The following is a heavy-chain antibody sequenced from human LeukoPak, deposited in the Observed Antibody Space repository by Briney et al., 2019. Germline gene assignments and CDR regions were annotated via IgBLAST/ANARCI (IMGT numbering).Heavy chain of an antibody. CDR1: GGSISSYY. V-gene: IGHV4-4*07. Sequence: PSETLSLTCSVSGGSISSYYWSWIRQPAGKGLEWIGRIYSSGTITYNPSLQSRVTMSVDTSKNEFSLKMSSVTAADTAVYYCARERQDAFDIWGQGTMVTVSS. CDR3: ARERQDAFDI. CDR2: IYSSGTI. J-gene: IGHJ3*02.